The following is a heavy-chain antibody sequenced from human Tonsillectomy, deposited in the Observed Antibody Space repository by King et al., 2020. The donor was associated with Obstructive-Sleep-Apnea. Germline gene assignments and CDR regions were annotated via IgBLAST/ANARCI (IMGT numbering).Heavy chain of an antibody. J-gene: IGHJ4*02. CDR2: INHSGST. V-gene: IGHV4-34*01. CDR3: ASANMGATNHFDY. CDR1: GGAFSGYY. D-gene: IGHD1-26*01. Sequence: VQLQQWGAGLLEPSETLSLTCAVYGGAFSGYYWSWIRQPPGKGPVWTGEINHSGSTNYNPSLKSRVTISVDTSKNQFSLKLSSVTAADTAVYYCASANMGATNHFDYWGQGTLVTVSS.